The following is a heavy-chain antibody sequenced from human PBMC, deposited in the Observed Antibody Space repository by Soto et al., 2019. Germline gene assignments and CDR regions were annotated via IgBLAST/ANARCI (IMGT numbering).Heavy chain of an antibody. J-gene: IGHJ5*02. V-gene: IGHV3-7*01. CDR3: ARDVHYCSSPGCYYWFDP. CDR1: GFTLSSHW. D-gene: IGHD2-2*01. CDR2: INQDGSEK. Sequence: EVQLVESGGALVQPGGSLRLSCAASGFTLSSHWMSWVRQAPGKGLEWVANINQDGSEKNYVDSVKGRFTISRDNAKNSLYLQMTSLRAEDTAVYYCARDVHYCSSPGCYYWFDPWGQGTLVTVSS.